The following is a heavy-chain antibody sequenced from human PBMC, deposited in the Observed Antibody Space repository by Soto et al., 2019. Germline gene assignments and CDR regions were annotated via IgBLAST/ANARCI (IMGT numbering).Heavy chain of an antibody. J-gene: IGHJ4*02. CDR3: ARFSGGTMVRGVIRLAPLDY. CDR1: GGSISSGGYY. V-gene: IGHV4-31*03. D-gene: IGHD3-10*01. Sequence: SETLSLTCTVSGGSISSGGYYWSWIRQHPGKGLEWIGYIYYSGSTYYNPSLKSRVTISVDTSKNRFSLKLSSVTAADTAVYYCARFSGGTMVRGVIRLAPLDYWGQGTLVTVSS. CDR2: IYYSGST.